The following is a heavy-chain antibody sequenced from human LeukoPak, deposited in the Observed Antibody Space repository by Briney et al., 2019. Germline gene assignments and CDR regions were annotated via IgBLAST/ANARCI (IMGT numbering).Heavy chain of an antibody. CDR2: IIPIFGTA. V-gene: IGHV1-69*01. CDR3: ATGGDGSGSLYYFDY. J-gene: IGHJ4*02. CDR1: GGTFSSYA. D-gene: IGHD3-10*01. Sequence: SVKVSCKASGGTFSSYAISWVRQAPGQGLEWMGGIIPIFGTANYAQKLQGRVTITADESTSTAYMELSSLRSEDTAVYYCATGGDGSGSLYYFDYWGQGTLVTVSS.